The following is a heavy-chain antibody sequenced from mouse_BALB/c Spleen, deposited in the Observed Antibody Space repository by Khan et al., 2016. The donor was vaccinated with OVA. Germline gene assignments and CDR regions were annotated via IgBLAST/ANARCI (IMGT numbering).Heavy chain of an antibody. CDR1: GSTFTNFY. J-gene: IGHJ4*01. V-gene: IGHV1S56*01. D-gene: IGHD1-1*01. CDR3: AGEDYYGTYAMDY. Sequence: QVQLQQPGPELVKPGASVRISCKASGSTFTNFYIHWVKQRPGQGLEWIGWIYPGNVNTKYNENFKGKATLTADKSSSTAYMLLSSLPYEDSAVYFLAGEDYYGTYAMDYWGQGTSVIVSS. CDR2: IYPGNVNT.